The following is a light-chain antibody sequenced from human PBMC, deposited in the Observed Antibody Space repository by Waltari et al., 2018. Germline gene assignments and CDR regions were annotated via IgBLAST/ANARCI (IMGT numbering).Light chain of an antibody. J-gene: IGKJ2*01. Sequence: DIVLTQSPDSLAVSLGERATINCKSSQSLVFSSNNKNYLGWDQQKPGQPPKLLITWASIRESGVPDRFSGSGSGTDFTLTISSLQAEDVAVYYCQQCYTFPYTFGQGTKLEIK. CDR2: WAS. V-gene: IGKV4-1*01. CDR3: QQCYTFPYT. CDR1: QSLVFSSNNKNY.